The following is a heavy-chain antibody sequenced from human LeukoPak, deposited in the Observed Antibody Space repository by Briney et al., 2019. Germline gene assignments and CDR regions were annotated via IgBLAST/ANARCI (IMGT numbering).Heavy chain of an antibody. CDR1: GFTFSSYE. CDR2: ISSSGNTV. Sequence: GASLRLSCAAAGFTFSSYEMNWVRQAPGKGLEWLSYISSSGNTVYYADSVKGRFTISRDNAKNSLYLQMNSLRADDTAVYYCARDYYYSSGYVNCFDPRGQGTLVTVSP. CDR3: ARDYYYSSGYVNCFDP. V-gene: IGHV3-48*03. J-gene: IGHJ5*02. D-gene: IGHD3-22*01.